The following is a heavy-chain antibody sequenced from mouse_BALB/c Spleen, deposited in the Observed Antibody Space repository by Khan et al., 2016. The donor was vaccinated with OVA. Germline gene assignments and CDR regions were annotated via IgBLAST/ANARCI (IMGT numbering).Heavy chain of an antibody. Sequence: VQLQQSGPELVKPGASVKISCKTSGYTFTEYTMHWVKQSHGKSLEWIGRINPNNGGTNYNQKLKGKATLTVDTSATTAYMELRSLTSEDSAVYYCARRDYYAYFWFFDVWGAGTTVTVSS. CDR2: INPNNGGT. J-gene: IGHJ1*01. V-gene: IGHV1-22*01. D-gene: IGHD1-2*01. CDR3: ARRDYYAYFWFFDV. CDR1: GYTFTEYT.